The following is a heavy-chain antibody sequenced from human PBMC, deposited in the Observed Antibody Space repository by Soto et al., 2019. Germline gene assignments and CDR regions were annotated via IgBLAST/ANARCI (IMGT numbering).Heavy chain of an antibody. CDR2: ISGSGGST. CDR1: GFTFSSYA. Sequence: GGSLRLSCAASGFTFSSYAMSWVRQAPGKGLEWVSAISGSGGSTYYADSVKGRFTISRDNSKNTLYLQMNSLRAEDTAVYYCHWGTAMVSGHPYYYYYGMDVWGQGTTVTVSS. D-gene: IGHD5-18*01. CDR3: HWGTAMVSGHPYYYYYGMDV. V-gene: IGHV3-23*01. J-gene: IGHJ6*02.